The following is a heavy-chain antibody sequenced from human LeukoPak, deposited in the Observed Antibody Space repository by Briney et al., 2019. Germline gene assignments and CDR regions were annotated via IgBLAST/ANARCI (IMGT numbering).Heavy chain of an antibody. CDR1: GGTFSSYA. CDR3: ARAMGSNYYYYGMDV. J-gene: IGHJ6*02. Sequence: SVKVSCKASGGTFSSYAISWVRQAPGQGLGWMGGIIPIFGTANYAQKFQGRVTITADESTSTAYMELSSLRSEDTAVYYCARAMGSNYYYYGMDVWGQGTTVTVSS. V-gene: IGHV1-69*13. CDR2: IIPIFGTA. D-gene: IGHD3-16*01.